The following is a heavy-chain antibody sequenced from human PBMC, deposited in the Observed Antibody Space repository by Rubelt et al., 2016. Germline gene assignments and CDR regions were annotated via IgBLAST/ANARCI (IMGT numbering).Heavy chain of an antibody. CDR1: GGSITSGGYY. CDR2: IYYSGST. J-gene: IGHJ5*02. CDR3: ARVSTTISRGWFDP. V-gene: IGHV4-31*03. Sequence: QVQLQESGPGLVKPSQTLSLTCTVSGGSITSGGYYWTWIRQLPGNGLEWIGYIYYSGSTSYNPSLKSRVTMSVDTSKNHVARLLTSVTAAEAAVYYCARVSTTISRGWFDPWGQGTLVTVSS. D-gene: IGHD3-3*01.